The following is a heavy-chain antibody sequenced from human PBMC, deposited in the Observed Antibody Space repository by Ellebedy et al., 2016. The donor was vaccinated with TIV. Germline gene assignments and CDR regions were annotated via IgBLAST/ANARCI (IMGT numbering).Heavy chain of an antibody. D-gene: IGHD4-23*01. Sequence: GESLKISCAASGFTFSSYWMHWVRQTPGKGLMWVARVNSDGSSTAYADSVKGRFSISRDNAKNTLSLQMNSLRAEDTAVYYCARDPVGVGPAFDVWGQGTMVTVSS. J-gene: IGHJ3*01. V-gene: IGHV3-74*01. CDR1: GFTFSSYW. CDR3: ARDPVGVGPAFDV. CDR2: VNSDGSST.